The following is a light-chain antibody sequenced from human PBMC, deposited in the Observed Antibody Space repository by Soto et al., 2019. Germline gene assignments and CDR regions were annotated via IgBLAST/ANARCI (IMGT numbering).Light chain of an antibody. CDR1: QTISTW. J-gene: IGKJ1*01. V-gene: IGKV1-5*03. Sequence: DIQVTQSPPTLSASVGDRVTMTCRASQTISTWMAWYQQKPGTAPKLLIYKASTLESGVPSRFSGSGSGTEFTLTISSLQPDDFATYYCQQYNSYSFGQGTKVDIK. CDR3: QQYNSYS. CDR2: KAS.